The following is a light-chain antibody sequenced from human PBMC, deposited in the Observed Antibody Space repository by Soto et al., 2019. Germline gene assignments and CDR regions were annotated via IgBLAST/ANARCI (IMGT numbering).Light chain of an antibody. CDR2: DAS. CDR1: QSITTK. CDR3: QQYNSWPRT. J-gene: IGKJ1*01. Sequence: EIVMTQSPDTLSVSPGGRATLSCRTSQSITTKLAWYQQKPGQSPRLLISDASTRATGIPARFSGSGSDTEFTLTISSLHSEDVAVYFCQQYNSWPRTFGQGTNVEI. V-gene: IGKV3-15*01.